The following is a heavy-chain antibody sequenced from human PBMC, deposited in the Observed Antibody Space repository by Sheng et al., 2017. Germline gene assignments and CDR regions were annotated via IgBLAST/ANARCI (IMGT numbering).Heavy chain of an antibody. CDR3: ARDPHCSSTSCSGALFDY. V-gene: IGHV1-18*01. CDR2: ISAYNGNT. D-gene: IGHD2-2*01. J-gene: IGHJ4*02. Sequence: QVQLVQSGAEVKKPGASVKVSCKASGYTFTSYGISWVRQAPGQGLEWMGWISAYNGNTNYAQKLQGRVTMTTDTSTSTAYMELRSLRSDDTAVYYCARDPHCSSTSCSGALFDYWGQGTLVTVSS. CDR1: GYTFTSYG.